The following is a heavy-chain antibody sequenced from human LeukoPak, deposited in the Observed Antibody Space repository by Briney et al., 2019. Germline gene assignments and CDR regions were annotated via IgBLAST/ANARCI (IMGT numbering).Heavy chain of an antibody. V-gene: IGHV3-23*01. CDR1: EFTFSNYA. J-gene: IGHJ4*02. Sequence: GGSLRLSCAASEFTFSNYAMSWARQAPGKGLEWVSAISGGAGNTYYADSVKGRFTISRDNSKNTLYLQKNSLRAEDTAVYYCATKGAGTARYFDYWGQGTLVTVSS. CDR2: ISGGAGNT. CDR3: ATKGAGTARYFDY. D-gene: IGHD6-19*01.